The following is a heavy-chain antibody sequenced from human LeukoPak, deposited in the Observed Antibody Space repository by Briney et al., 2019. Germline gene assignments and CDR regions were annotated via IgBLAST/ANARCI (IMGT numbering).Heavy chain of an antibody. J-gene: IGHJ2*01. Sequence: PGGSLRLSCAASGFTFSSYGMHWVRQAPGKGLEGVAVISYDGSNKYYADSVKGRFTISRDNSKNTLYLQMNSLRAEDTAVYYCAKGTYYYGSTESTGSWYFDLWGRGTLVTVSS. CDR1: GFTFSSYG. V-gene: IGHV3-30*18. D-gene: IGHD3-10*01. CDR3: AKGTYYYGSTESTGSWYFDL. CDR2: ISYDGSNK.